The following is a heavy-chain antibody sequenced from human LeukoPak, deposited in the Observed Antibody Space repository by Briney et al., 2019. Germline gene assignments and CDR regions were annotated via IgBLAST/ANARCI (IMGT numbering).Heavy chain of an antibody. J-gene: IGHJ4*02. V-gene: IGHV4-59*08. D-gene: IGHD1-14*01. CDR2: IHNSGRT. CDR1: GGSVSSYY. CDR3: AGHGTISSESYFDY. Sequence: PSETLSLTCSVSGGSVSSYYWSWIRQSPGKGLEWIGYIHNSGRTNYNPSLKSRVTGLVDTSKNQVSLRLSSVTAADTAVYYCAGHGTISSESYFDYWGQGALVTVSS.